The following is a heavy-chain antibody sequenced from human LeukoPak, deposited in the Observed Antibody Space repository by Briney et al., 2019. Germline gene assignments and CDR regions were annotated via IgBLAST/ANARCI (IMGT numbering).Heavy chain of an antibody. CDR3: AKRGVVIRVFLVGFHKEAYYFDS. CDR2: LSGSGGGT. CDR1: GITLSNYG. D-gene: IGHD3-10*01. V-gene: IGHV3-23*01. Sequence: GGSLRLSCAVSGITLSNYGMSWVRQAPGKGLEWVAGLSGSGGGTNYADSVQGRFTISRDNPKNTLYLQMNSLRAEDTAVYFCAKRGVVIRVFLVGFHKEAYYFDSWAREPWSPSTQ. J-gene: IGHJ4*02.